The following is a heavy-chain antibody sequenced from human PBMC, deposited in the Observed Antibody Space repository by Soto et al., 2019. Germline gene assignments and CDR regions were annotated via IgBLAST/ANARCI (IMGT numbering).Heavy chain of an antibody. V-gene: IGHV3-21*01. CDR3: ARDHALGELSLYDY. D-gene: IGHD3-16*02. CDR2: ISSSSSYI. Sequence: GWSLRLSCGASGFTFSRYSMNSFRQAPGKGLEWVSSISSSSSYIYYADSVKGRFTISRDNAKNSLYLQMNSLRAEDTAVYYCARDHALGELSLYDYWGQATLLTASS. J-gene: IGHJ4*02. CDR1: GFTFSRYS.